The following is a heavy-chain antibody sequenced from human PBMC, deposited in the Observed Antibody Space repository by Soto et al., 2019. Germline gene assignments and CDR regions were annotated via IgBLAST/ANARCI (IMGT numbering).Heavy chain of an antibody. CDR1: GWSFSGFY. V-gene: IGHV4-34*01. CDR3: ARADRTLVTSYGLDV. CDR2: INHSGTT. D-gene: IGHD2-21*02. Sequence: SETLSLTCAVSGWSFSGFYWTWIRQPPGEGLEWIGEINHSGTTNFNPSLRSRLTISLDSSKKHFSLKLTSMTAADAAVYYCARADRTLVTSYGLDVWGQGTTVTVSS. J-gene: IGHJ6*02.